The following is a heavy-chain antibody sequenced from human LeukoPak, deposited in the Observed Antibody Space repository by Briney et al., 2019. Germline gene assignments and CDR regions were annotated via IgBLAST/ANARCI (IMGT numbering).Heavy chain of an antibody. CDR1: GFTFSSYA. Sequence: PGGSLRLSCAASGFTFSSYAMHWVRQAPGKGLEWVAVISYDGSNKYYADSVKGRFTISRDNSKNTLYLQMNSLRVDDTAVYYCARDWAGGPHDYWGQGTLVTVSS. J-gene: IGHJ4*02. D-gene: IGHD3-10*01. CDR2: ISYDGSNK. CDR3: ARDWAGGPHDY. V-gene: IGHV3-30-3*01.